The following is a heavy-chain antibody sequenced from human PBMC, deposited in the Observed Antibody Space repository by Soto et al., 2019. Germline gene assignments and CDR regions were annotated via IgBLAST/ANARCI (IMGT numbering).Heavy chain of an antibody. CDR3: ARRRECGGESYTQYNNGMDV. Sequence: QVQLVQSGPEVKKPGSSVRISCRSGGDTFSSYTVSWVRQTPGQGLEWMGSIIPVLGVTNDSRKFKGRMTITADKSKTRAHQGPSSRKPAHTARYYRARRRECGGESYTQYNNGMDVWGQGTSVIVSS. D-gene: IGHD2-21*01. J-gene: IGHJ6*01. CDR1: GDTFSSYT. V-gene: IGHV1-69*02. CDR2: IIPVLGVT.